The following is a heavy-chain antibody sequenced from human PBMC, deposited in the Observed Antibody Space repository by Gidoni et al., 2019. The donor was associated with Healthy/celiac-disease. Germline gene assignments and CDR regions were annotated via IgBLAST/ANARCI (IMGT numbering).Heavy chain of an antibody. J-gene: IGHJ4*02. Sequence: GWINAGNGNTKYSQKFQGRVTITRDTSASTAYMELSSLRSEDTAVYYCARDRVRVLRFLERAELAIGYWGQGTLVTVSS. CDR2: INAGNGNT. CDR3: ARDRVRVLRFLERAELAIGY. V-gene: IGHV1-3*01. D-gene: IGHD3-3*01.